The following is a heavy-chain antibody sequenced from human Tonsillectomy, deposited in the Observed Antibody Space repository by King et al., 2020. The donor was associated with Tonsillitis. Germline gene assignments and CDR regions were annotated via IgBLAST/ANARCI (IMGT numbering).Heavy chain of an antibody. D-gene: IGHD5-12*01. CDR3: ARGGYSGQSFDY. CDR2: IGTSSDP. V-gene: IGHV3-13*05. J-gene: IGHJ4*02. Sequence: VQLVESGGGLVQPGGSLILSCAASGFTFSDYDMHWVRQPTGKGLEWVSAIGTSSDPYYPGSVKGRFTISRENAKNSLYLQMNSLRAGDTAVYYCARGGYSGQSFDYWGQGTLVTVSS. CDR1: GFTFSDYD.